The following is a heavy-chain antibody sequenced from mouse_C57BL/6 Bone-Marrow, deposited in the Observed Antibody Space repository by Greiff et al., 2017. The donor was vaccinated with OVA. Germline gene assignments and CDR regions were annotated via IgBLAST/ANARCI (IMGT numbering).Heavy chain of an antibody. CDR3: ARRGLGYFDY. V-gene: IGHV1-52*01. D-gene: IGHD3-2*02. CDR2: IDPSDSET. CDR1: GYTFTSYW. J-gene: IGHJ2*01. Sequence: QVQLQQSGAELVRPGSSVKLSCKASGYTFTSYWMHWVKQRPIQGLEWIGNIDPSDSETHYNQKFKDKATLTVDKYSSKAYMQLSSLTSEDSAVYYCARRGLGYFDYWGQGTTLTVSS.